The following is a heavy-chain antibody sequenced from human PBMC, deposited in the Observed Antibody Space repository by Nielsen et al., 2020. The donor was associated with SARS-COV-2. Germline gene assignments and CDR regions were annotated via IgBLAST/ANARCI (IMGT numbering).Heavy chain of an antibody. V-gene: IGHV3-30-3*01. J-gene: IGHJ4*02. CDR3: AREWLYLDY. D-gene: IGHD5-18*01. CDR2: ISYDGSNK. Sequence: GESLKISCAASGFTFSSYAMHWVRQAPGKGLEWVAVISYDGSNKYYADSVKGRFTISRDNSKNTLYLQMNSLRAEDTAVYYCAREWLYLDYWGQGTLVTVSS. CDR1: GFTFSSYA.